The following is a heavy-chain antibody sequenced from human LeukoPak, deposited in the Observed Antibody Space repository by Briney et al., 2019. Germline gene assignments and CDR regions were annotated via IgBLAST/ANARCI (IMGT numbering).Heavy chain of an antibody. Sequence: GGSLRLSCAASGFTFSSYAMSWVRQAPGKGLEWVSAISGSGGSTYYADSVKGRFTVSRDNSKNTLYLQMNSLRAEDTAVYYCAKKPVGIAVAGTNYFDYWGQGTLVTVSS. J-gene: IGHJ4*02. V-gene: IGHV3-23*01. CDR2: ISGSGGST. CDR1: GFTFSSYA. CDR3: AKKPVGIAVAGTNYFDY. D-gene: IGHD6-19*01.